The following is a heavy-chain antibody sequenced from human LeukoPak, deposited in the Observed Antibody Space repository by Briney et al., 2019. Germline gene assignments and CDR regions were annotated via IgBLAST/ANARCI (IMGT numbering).Heavy chain of an antibody. CDR2: IYTSGST. D-gene: IGHD3-10*01. V-gene: IGHV4-4*07. CDR3: ARARDYGSGTWYFDY. CDR1: GGSISSYY. Sequence: SETLSLTCTVSGGSISSYYWSWIRQPAGKGLEWIGRIYTSGSTNYNPSLKSRVTISVDTSKNQFSLKLSSVTAADTAVYYCARARDYGSGTWYFDYWGQGTLVTVSS. J-gene: IGHJ4*02.